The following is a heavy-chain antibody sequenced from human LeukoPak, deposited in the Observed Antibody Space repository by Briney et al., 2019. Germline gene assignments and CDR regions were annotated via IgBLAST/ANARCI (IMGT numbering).Heavy chain of an antibody. CDR1: GFTFSSYA. CDR2: ISGSGGST. Sequence: GGSLRLSCAASGFTFSSYAMSWVRQAPGKGLEWVSAISGSGGSTYYADSVKGRFTISRDNSKNTLYLQMNSLRAEDTAVYYCATVWGSYRRQSDYWGQGTLVTVSS. J-gene: IGHJ4*02. CDR3: ATVWGSYRRQSDY. D-gene: IGHD3-16*02. V-gene: IGHV3-23*01.